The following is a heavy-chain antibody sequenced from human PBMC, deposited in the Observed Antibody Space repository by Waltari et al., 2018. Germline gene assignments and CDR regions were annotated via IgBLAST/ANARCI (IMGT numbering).Heavy chain of an antibody. Sequence: EVQLVESGGVMVQPGGSLRLACEAAGFACGEYIIRWVRQPPGKGLEWVALITWDGTASYYSESVEGRFHISRDNSKNSLYLEMNSLRPEDTALYYCAKNIVRYCSGDACYEGLDVWGQGTTVTVSS. CDR3: AKNIVRYCSGDACYEGLDV. CDR1: GFACGEYI. J-gene: IGHJ6*02. CDR2: ITWDGTAS. V-gene: IGHV3-43*01. D-gene: IGHD2-15*01.